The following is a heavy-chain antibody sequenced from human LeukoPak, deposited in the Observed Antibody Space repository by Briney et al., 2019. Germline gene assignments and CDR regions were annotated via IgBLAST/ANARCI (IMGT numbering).Heavy chain of an antibody. CDR2: INTDGSYT. Sequence: GGSLRLSCAASGFTFSSYWMHWVRQAPGKGLVWVSRINTDGSYTSYADSVKGRFTISRDNAKNTLYLQMNSLRAEDTAVYYCAREEEGDAFDIWGRGTMVTVSS. V-gene: IGHV3-74*01. J-gene: IGHJ3*02. CDR1: GFTFSSYW. CDR3: AREEEGDAFDI.